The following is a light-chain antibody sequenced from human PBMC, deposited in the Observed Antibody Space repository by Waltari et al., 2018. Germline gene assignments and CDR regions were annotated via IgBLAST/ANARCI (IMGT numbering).Light chain of an antibody. CDR1: QDITNA. CDR3: QQYFSVPLT. V-gene: IGKV1-NL1*01. CDR2: ATS. Sequence: IQMTQSPSSLSGSVGDRVTISCRASQDITNALAWYQHKLGRAPKLLIYATSKLEGGVPARFSGRGSGTTYTLTSDSLQSDDSASYFCQQYFSVPLTFGGGSKIEI. J-gene: IGKJ4*01.